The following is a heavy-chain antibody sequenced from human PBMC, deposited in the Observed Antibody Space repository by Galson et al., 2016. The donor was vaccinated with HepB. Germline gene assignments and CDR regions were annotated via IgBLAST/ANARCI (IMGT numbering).Heavy chain of an antibody. Sequence: SLRLSCAASGFTFNSYWMSWVRQAPGKGLEWLANINQGGSDRKYVDSVMGRFTISRDNAKNSLYLQMNSLTSEDTAVYFCARRLDTQGRIGGWAWGMDVWGQGTTVTVSS. CDR3: ARRLDTQGRIGGWAWGMDV. J-gene: IGHJ6*02. V-gene: IGHV3-7*01. CDR1: GFTFNSYW. D-gene: IGHD3-10*01. CDR2: INQGGSDR.